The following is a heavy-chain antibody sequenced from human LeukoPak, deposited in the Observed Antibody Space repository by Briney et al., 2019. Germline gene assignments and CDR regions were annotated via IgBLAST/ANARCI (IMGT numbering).Heavy chain of an antibody. V-gene: IGHV3-30*02. CDR2: IRYDGSNK. CDR1: GFTFSSYG. Sequence: GGXLRLSCAASGFTFSSYGMHWVRQAPGKGLEGVAFIRYDGSNKYYEDSVKGRLTICRDNSKKRLYMQMNSLRAEDTAVYYCAKDLSPAAPYYFDYWGQGTLVTVSS. D-gene: IGHD2-2*01. J-gene: IGHJ4*02. CDR3: AKDLSPAAPYYFDY.